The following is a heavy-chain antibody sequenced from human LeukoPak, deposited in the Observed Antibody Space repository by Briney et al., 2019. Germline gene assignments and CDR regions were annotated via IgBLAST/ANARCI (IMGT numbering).Heavy chain of an antibody. J-gene: IGHJ4*02. CDR2: ISYSGSN. Sequence: SETLSLTCTVSGDSISSYYWSWIRQPPGKGLEWIGYISYSGSNNYNPSLMSRVTISLDTSKNQFSLKLTSVTAADTAVYYCARDPAKYGDYDYWGQGTLVTVSS. V-gene: IGHV4-59*01. CDR1: GDSISSYY. CDR3: ARDPAKYGDYDY. D-gene: IGHD4-17*01.